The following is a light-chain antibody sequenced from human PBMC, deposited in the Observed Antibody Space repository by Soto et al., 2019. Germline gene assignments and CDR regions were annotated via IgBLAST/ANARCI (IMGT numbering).Light chain of an antibody. CDR1: QAISSY. V-gene: IGKV1-8*01. J-gene: IGKJ4*01. CDR2: AAS. CDR3: QQYYSYPFT. Sequence: AIRMTQSPSSFSTSTGDRVTITCRASQAISSYLAWYQQKPGKAPNLLIFAASTLQSGVPSRFSGSGSGTDFTLTISSLQSEDFATYYCQQYYSYPFTFGGGT.